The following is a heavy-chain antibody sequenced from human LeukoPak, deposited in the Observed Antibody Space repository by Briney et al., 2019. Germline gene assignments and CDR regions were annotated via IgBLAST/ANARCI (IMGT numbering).Heavy chain of an antibody. J-gene: IGHJ4*02. CDR1: GFPFNGFW. Sequence: GGSPRLSCAASGFPFNGFWMHWVRQAPGKGLVWVSDMNEYSTTIRYADSVKGRFTISRDNAKSILYLQMNNLRAEDTAMYFCARGGVNPVDHWGQGTLVTVSS. D-gene: IGHD1-14*01. CDR2: MNEYSTTI. CDR3: ARGGVNPVDH. V-gene: IGHV3-74*01.